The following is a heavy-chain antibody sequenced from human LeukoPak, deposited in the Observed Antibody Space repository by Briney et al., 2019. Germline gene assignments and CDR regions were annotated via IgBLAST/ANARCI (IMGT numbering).Heavy chain of an antibody. CDR2: IYYSGST. V-gene: IGHV4-59*01. Sequence: SETLSLTCAVSGGSISTYYWSWIRQPPGKGLEWIGYIYYSGSTNYNPSLKSRVTISVDTSKNQFSLKLSSVTAADTAVYYCARGRKQWIYWGQGTLVTVSS. CDR3: ARGRKQWIY. CDR1: GGSISTYY. J-gene: IGHJ4*02. D-gene: IGHD2-2*03.